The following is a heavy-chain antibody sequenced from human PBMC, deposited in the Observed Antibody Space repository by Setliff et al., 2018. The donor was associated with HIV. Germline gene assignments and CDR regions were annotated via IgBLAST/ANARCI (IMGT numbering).Heavy chain of an antibody. Sequence: SSETLSLTCTVSGGSTISGTYYWTWIRQSAGKGLEWIGHVYTSGSTNYNPSLKSRVTMSVDTSKDQFSLKLSSVTAADTAVYYCARGNRVWDYWGQGTLVTVSS. V-gene: IGHV4-61*09. J-gene: IGHJ4*02. D-gene: IGHD2-21*01. CDR1: GGSTISGTYY. CDR3: ARGNRVWDY. CDR2: VYTSGST.